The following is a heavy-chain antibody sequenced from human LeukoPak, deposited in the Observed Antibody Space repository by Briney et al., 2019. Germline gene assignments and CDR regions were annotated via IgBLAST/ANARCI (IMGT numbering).Heavy chain of an antibody. J-gene: IGHJ4*02. Sequence: PSETLSLTCAVYGGSFSGYYWSWIRQPPGKGLEWIGEINHSGSTNYNPSLKSRVTISVDTSKNQFSLKLSSVTAADTAAYYCARGTLRGLLGLDYWGQGTLVTVSS. V-gene: IGHV4-34*01. CDR1: GGSFSGYY. D-gene: IGHD2-15*01. CDR2: INHSGST. CDR3: ARGTLRGLLGLDY.